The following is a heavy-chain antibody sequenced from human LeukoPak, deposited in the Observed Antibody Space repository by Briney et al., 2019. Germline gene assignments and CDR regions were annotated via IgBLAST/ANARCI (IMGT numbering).Heavy chain of an antibody. V-gene: IGHV3-48*01. J-gene: IGHJ4*02. CDR1: GFSFSSYN. CDR2: VTASSYPI. D-gene: IGHD3-9*01. Sequence: PGGSLRLSCAASGFSFSSYNMNWVRQSPGRGLGWLSYVTASSYPIYYADSVKGRFTISRDNAKNSLYLQMNSLRAEDTAIYYCTRGGVFDLWGLGTLVTVSS. CDR3: TRGGVFDL.